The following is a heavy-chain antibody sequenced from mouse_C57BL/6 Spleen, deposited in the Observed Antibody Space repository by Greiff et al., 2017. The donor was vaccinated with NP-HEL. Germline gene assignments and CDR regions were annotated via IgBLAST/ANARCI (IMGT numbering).Heavy chain of an antibody. Sequence: DVKLVESGAELVRPGASVKLSCTASGFNITDYYMHWVKQRPEQGLEWIGRIDPEDGDTEYAPKFQGKATRTADTSSNTAYLQLSSLTSEDTAVYYCTTRVYYGYDGDWYCDVWGTGTTVTVSS. J-gene: IGHJ1*03. CDR2: IDPEDGDT. CDR3: TTRVYYGYDGDWYCDV. V-gene: IGHV14-1*01. D-gene: IGHD2-2*01. CDR1: GFNITDYY.